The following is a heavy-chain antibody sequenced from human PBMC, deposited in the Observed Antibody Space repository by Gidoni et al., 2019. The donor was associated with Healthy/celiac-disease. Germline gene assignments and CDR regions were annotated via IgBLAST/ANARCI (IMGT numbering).Heavy chain of an antibody. D-gene: IGHD3-22*01. CDR2: IIPIFGTA. V-gene: IGHV1-69*01. J-gene: IGHJ4*02. CDR3: ARGGKRITMIFLFDY. Sequence: APGQGLEWMGGIIPIFGTANYAQKFQGRVTITADESTSTAYMELSSLRSEDTAVYYCARGGKRITMIFLFDYWGQGTLVTVSS.